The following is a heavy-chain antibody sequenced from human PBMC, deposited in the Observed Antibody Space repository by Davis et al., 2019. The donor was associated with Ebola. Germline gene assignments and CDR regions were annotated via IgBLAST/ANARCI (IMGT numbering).Heavy chain of an antibody. D-gene: IGHD3-16*01. Sequence: SVKVSCKASGGTFSSYAISWVRQAPGQGLEWMGGIIPIFGTANYAQKFQGRVTITADKSTSTAYMELSSLRSEDTAVYYCARGLSHYGHNWFDPWGQGTLVTVSS. CDR3: ARGLSHYGHNWFDP. V-gene: IGHV1-69*06. J-gene: IGHJ5*02. CDR1: GGTFSSYA. CDR2: IIPIFGTA.